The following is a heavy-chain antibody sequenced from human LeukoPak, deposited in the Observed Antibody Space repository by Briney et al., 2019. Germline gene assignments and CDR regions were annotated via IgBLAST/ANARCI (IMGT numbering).Heavy chain of an antibody. CDR2: IYYSGST. CDR3: ARFKQQLWYRGRTDAFDI. V-gene: IGHV4-61*01. J-gene: IGHJ3*02. Sequence: PSETLSLTCTVSGGSVSSGSYYWSWVRQPPGKGLEWIGYIYYSGSTNYNPSLKSRVTISVDTSKNQFSLKLSSVTAADTAVYYCARFKQQLWYRGRTDAFDIWGQGTMVTVSS. D-gene: IGHD6-13*01. CDR1: GGSVSSGSYY.